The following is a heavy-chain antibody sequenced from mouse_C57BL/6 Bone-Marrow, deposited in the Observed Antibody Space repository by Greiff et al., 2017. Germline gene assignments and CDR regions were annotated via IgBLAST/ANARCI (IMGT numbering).Heavy chain of an antibody. CDR3: ASPLSTMVTTRGFAY. CDR1: GYTFTSYW. D-gene: IGHD2-2*01. V-gene: IGHV1-55*01. J-gene: IGHJ3*01. Sequence: QVQLQQPGAELVKPGASVKMSCKASGYTFTSYWITWVKQRPGQGLEWIGDFYPGSGSTNYNEKFKSKATLTVDTSSSTAYMQLSSLTSEDSAVYYCASPLSTMVTTRGFAYWGQGTLVTVSA. CDR2: FYPGSGST.